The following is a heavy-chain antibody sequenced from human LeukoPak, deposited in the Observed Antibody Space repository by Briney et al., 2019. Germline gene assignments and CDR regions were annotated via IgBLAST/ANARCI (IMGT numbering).Heavy chain of an antibody. Sequence: PGGSLRLSCAASGFTFSSYEMNWVRQAPGKGLEWVSYISSSGSTIYYADSVKGRFTISRDNAKNSLYLQMNSLRAEDTAVYYCARIVKGYSYGDYWGQETLVTVSS. CDR2: ISSSGSTI. J-gene: IGHJ4*02. D-gene: IGHD5-18*01. CDR1: GFTFSSYE. CDR3: ARIVKGYSYGDY. V-gene: IGHV3-48*03.